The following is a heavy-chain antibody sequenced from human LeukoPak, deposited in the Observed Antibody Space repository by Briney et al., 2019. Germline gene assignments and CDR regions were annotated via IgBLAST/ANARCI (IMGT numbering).Heavy chain of an antibody. CDR1: GGSFSGYY. V-gene: IGHV4-34*01. CDR2: INHRGST. Sequence: SETLSLTCAVYGGSFSGYYWSWIRQPPGKGLEWIGEINHRGSTNYKPSLKSRVTISVDTSKNQFSLKLSSVTAADTAVYYCARWAVGATFDYWGQGTLVTVSS. J-gene: IGHJ4*02. CDR3: ARWAVGATFDY. D-gene: IGHD1-26*01.